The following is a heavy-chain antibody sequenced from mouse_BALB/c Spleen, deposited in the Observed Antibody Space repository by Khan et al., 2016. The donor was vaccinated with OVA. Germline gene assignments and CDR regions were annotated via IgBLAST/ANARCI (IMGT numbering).Heavy chain of an antibody. D-gene: IGHD2-1*01. CDR3: AGYFYYGNYGAMDH. Sequence: VQLVESGAELMKPGASVKISCKATGYTFSSYWIEWVKQRPGHGLEWIGEILPGSGSTNYNEKFKGKATFTADTSSNTAYMQLSSLTSEDSAVYYCAGYFYYGNYGAMDHWGQGTSVTVSS. V-gene: IGHV1-9*01. CDR2: ILPGSGST. CDR1: GYTFSSYW. J-gene: IGHJ4*01.